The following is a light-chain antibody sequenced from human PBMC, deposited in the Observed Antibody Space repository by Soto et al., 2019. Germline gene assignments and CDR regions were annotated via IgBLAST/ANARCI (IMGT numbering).Light chain of an antibody. V-gene: IGLV2-14*01. CDR1: SSDVGGYNF. Sequence: QSALTQHASVSGSPGQSITISCTGTSSDVGGYNFVSWYQQHPGKAPKLIIYEVINRPSGISNRFSGSKSGSTASLTISGLQAEDEADYYCTSHTSSNTWVFGGGTKLTVL. J-gene: IGLJ3*02. CDR3: TSHTSSNTWV. CDR2: EVI.